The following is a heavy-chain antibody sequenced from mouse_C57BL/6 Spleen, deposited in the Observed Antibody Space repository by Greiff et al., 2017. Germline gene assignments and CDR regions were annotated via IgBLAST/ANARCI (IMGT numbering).Heavy chain of an antibody. Sequence: QVQLKQPGTELVKPGASVKLSCKASGYTFTSYWMHWVKQRPGQGLEWIGNINPSNGGTNYNEKFKSKATLTVDKSSSTAYMQLSSLTSEDSAVYYCARSHLLWHPFAYWGQGTLVTVSA. V-gene: IGHV1-53*01. J-gene: IGHJ3*01. D-gene: IGHD2-1*01. CDR3: ARSHLLWHPFAY. CDR1: GYTFTSYW. CDR2: INPSNGGT.